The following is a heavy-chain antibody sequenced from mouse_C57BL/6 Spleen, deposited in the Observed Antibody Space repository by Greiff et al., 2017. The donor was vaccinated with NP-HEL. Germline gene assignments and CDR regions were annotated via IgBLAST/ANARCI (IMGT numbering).Heavy chain of an antibody. Sequence: EVKLMESGGDLVKPGGSLKLSCAASGFTFSSYGMSWVRQTPDKRLEWVATISSGGSYTYYPDSVKGRFTISRDNAKNTLYLQMSSLKSEDTAMYYCARHSYGNYSYWYFDVWGTGTTVTVSS. CDR3: ARHSYGNYSYWYFDV. V-gene: IGHV5-6*01. CDR1: GFTFSSYG. D-gene: IGHD2-1*01. CDR2: ISSGGSYT. J-gene: IGHJ1*03.